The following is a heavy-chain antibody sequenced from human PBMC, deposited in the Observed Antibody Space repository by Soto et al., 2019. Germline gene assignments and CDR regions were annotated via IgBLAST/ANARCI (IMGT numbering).Heavy chain of an antibody. J-gene: IGHJ4*02. CDR3: ARGSTDRCAGAVCYPFDH. Sequence: SGGSLRLSCVASGFPFNNYAINWVRLAPGKRLEWVASIIGAATDTYYAGSVKGRFTVSRDNSVNKVYLQMNSLRADDTAIYFCARGSTDRCAGAVCYPFDHWGRGTLVTVSS. D-gene: IGHD2-8*02. CDR1: GFPFNNYA. V-gene: IGHV3-23*01. CDR2: IIGAATDT.